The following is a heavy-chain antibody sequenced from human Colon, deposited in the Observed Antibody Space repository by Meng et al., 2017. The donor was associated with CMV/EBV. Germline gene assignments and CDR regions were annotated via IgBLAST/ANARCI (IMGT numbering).Heavy chain of an antibody. J-gene: IGHJ5*02. Sequence: SLTCAVYGGSVSGYYWSWIRRPAGRGLEWIGEVNHSRSANYNPSLKSRVTISVDTSKNQFSLKLSSVTAADTAVYYCARWYSSSRFDPWGQGTLVTVSS. CDR2: VNHSRSA. V-gene: IGHV4-34*01. CDR1: GGSVSGYY. CDR3: ARWYSSSRFDP. D-gene: IGHD6-13*01.